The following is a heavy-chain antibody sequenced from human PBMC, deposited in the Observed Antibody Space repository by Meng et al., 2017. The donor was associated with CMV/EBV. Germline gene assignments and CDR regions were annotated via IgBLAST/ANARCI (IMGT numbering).Heavy chain of an antibody. J-gene: IGHJ1*01. CDR2: ISSSSSYI. V-gene: IGHV3-21*01. D-gene: IGHD6-13*01. CDR3: ARGEQLAEYFQH. CDR1: GFTFSSYS. Sequence: VQVVEAGGGLVKPGGSLRLSCAASGFTFSSYSMNWVRQAPGKGLEWVSSISSSSSYIYYADSVKGRFTISRDNAKNSLYLQMNSLRAEDTAVYYCARGEQLAEYFQHWGQGTLVTVSS.